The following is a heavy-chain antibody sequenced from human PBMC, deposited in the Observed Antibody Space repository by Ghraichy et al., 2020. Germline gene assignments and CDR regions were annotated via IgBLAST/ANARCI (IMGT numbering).Heavy chain of an antibody. CDR3: SKGIAAGTSTISYYYNGMDL. Sequence: GESLNISCAASGFTFSNYVLSWVRQAPGKGLEWVSGISGSGGSTYYPDSVKGRCTISRDNSKNTLYLQMNSMRAEDTAIYYCSKGIAAGTSTISYYYNGMDLWAQATTVTVAS. V-gene: IGHV3-23*01. D-gene: IGHD6-13*01. CDR2: ISGSGGST. J-gene: IGHJ6*02. CDR1: GFTFSNYV.